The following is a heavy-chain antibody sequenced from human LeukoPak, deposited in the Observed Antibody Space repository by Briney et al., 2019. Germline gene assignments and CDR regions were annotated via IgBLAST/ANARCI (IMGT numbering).Heavy chain of an antibody. D-gene: IGHD3-10*02. CDR3: AKAPYFRGGMDV. V-gene: IGHV3-30*18. Sequence: PGGSLRLSCAASGFILNNYGVHWVRQAPGKGLEGVAVISYDGRYTYYADSVKGRFTISRDHSENMVYLQMDSLRAEDTAMYYCAKAPYFRGGMDVWGQGTTVTVSS. CDR1: GFILNNYG. CDR2: ISYDGRYT. J-gene: IGHJ6*02.